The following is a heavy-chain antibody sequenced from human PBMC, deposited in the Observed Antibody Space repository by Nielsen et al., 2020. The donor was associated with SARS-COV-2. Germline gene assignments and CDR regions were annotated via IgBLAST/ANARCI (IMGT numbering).Heavy chain of an antibody. CDR1: GFTFLNYA. V-gene: IGHV3-9*01. D-gene: IGHD2-21*02. CDR2: LTGDSGRV. J-gene: IGHJ6*02. Sequence: SLKISCAASGFTFLNYAMYWVRQPPGKGLEWVASLTGDSGRVAYADSMKGRFTISRDNAKNSLFLQMNSLRVDDTAFYFCARDVRPGVTSWFEFAMDVWGLGIAVTV. CDR3: ARDVRPGVTSWFEFAMDV.